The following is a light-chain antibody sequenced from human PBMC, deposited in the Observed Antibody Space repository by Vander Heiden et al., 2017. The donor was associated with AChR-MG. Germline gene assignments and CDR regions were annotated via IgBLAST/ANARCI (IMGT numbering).Light chain of an antibody. J-gene: IGLJ1*01. V-gene: IGLV1-51*01. CDR1: TSNIGNNY. CDR3: AAWDSSLSGGV. CDR2: EDN. Sequence: QSVLPQPPSLSAAPSPKATTSGGGSTSNIGNNYVSWYQQLPGKAPKLLVYEDNKRPSGIPGRFSGSKSGTTATLGITGLQAGDEADYYCAAWDSSLSGGVFGTGTKVTVL.